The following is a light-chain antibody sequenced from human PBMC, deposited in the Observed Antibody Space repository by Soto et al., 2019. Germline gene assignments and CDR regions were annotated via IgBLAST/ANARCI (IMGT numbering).Light chain of an antibody. CDR2: DVT. J-gene: IGLJ2*01. Sequence: QSALTQPASVSGSPGQSITISCTGTSSDVGYYDSVSWYQRHPGKAPKLIIYDVTFRPSGVSDRFFGSKSGNTASLTISGLQVEDEADYYCFSRLSTDTHVVCGGGTKVTVL. CDR1: SSDVGYYDS. CDR3: FSRLSTDTHVV. V-gene: IGLV2-14*03.